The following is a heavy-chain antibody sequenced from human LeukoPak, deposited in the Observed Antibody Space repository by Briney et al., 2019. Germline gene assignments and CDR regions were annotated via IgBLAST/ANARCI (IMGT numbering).Heavy chain of an antibody. CDR1: GFTFSSYS. V-gene: IGHV3-21*04. J-gene: IGHJ4*02. D-gene: IGHD6-13*01. Sequence: GGSLRLSCAASGFTFSSYSMNWVRQAPGKGLEWVSSISSSSSYIYYADSVKGRFTISRDNAKSSLYLQMNSLRAEDTAVYYCARVGKSSWFGEDWGQGTLVTVSS. CDR3: ARVGKSSWFGED. CDR2: ISSSSSYI.